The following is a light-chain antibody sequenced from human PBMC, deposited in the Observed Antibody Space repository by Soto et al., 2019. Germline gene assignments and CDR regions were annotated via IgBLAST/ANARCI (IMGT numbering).Light chain of an antibody. J-gene: IGKJ2*01. CDR1: QSVASNY. V-gene: IGKV3-20*01. CDR3: QQYGSSPYP. Sequence: EIVLTQSPGTLSLSPGERATLSCRASQSVASNYLAWYQQKPGQTPRLLIYAASSRATGIPDRFSGSGSGTDFTLTISRLEPEDFAVFYCQQYGSSPYPFGQGTKLEIK. CDR2: AAS.